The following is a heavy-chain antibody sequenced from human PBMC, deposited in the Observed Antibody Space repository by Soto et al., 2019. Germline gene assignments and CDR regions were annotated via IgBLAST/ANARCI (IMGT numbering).Heavy chain of an antibody. CDR3: ARDFRITPSDPAFLLEWLLWFDP. J-gene: IGHJ5*02. Sequence: GGSLRLSCAASGFTFSDYYMSWIRQAPGKGLEWVSYISSSGSTIYYAASVKGRFTISRDNAKNSLYLQMNSLRAEDTAVYYCARDFRITPSDPAFLLEWLLWFDPWGQGTLVTVSS. CDR2: ISSSGSTI. CDR1: GFTFSDYY. V-gene: IGHV3-11*01. D-gene: IGHD3-3*01.